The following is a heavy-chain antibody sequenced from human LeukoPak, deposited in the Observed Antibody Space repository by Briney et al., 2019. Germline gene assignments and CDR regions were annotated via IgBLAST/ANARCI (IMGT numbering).Heavy chain of an antibody. V-gene: IGHV3-21*01. J-gene: IGHJ4*02. Sequence: GGSLRLSCAASGFTFSRFTMNWVRQAPGKGLEWVSSISSRNTYIYYADSAKGRFTISRDNGKNSFYLQMHSLRAEDTAVYYCARGMYCSTTSCYLPDSWGQGTLVTVSS. CDR2: ISSRNTYI. D-gene: IGHD2-2*01. CDR3: ARGMYCSTTSCYLPDS. CDR1: GFTFSRFT.